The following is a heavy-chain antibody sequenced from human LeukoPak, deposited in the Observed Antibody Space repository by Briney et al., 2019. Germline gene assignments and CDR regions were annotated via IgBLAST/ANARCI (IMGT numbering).Heavy chain of an antibody. Sequence: PTGGSLRLSCAASGFTFSSYAVTWVRQAPGKGLEWVSGITGCGDTTFYADSVKGRFTISRDNSKNTLYLQMHSLRAEDTAVYYCVKDYSTIAAAANPLFDYWGQGALVTVSS. CDR2: ITGCGDTT. J-gene: IGHJ4*02. CDR3: VKDYSTIAAAANPLFDY. D-gene: IGHD6-13*01. CDR1: GFTFSSYA. V-gene: IGHV3-23*01.